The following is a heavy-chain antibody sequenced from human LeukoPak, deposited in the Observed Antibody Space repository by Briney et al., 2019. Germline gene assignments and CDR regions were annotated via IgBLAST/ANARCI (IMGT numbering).Heavy chain of an antibody. CDR1: GFTFSSYA. V-gene: IGHV3-23*01. Sequence: GGSLRLSCAASGFTFSSYAMSWVRQAPGKGLEWVSAISGSGGSTYYADSVKGRFTISRDNSKNTLYLQMNSLRAEDTAVYYCAKEWTGDYGDSPYWYFDLWGRGTLVTVPS. CDR2: ISGSGGST. D-gene: IGHD4-17*01. J-gene: IGHJ2*01. CDR3: AKEWTGDYGDSPYWYFDL.